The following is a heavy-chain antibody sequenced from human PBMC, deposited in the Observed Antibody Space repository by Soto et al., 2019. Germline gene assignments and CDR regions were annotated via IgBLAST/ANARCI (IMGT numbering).Heavy chain of an antibody. Sequence: EVQLLESGGGLVQPGGSLRLSCAASGFTFNIYAMSWVRQAPGKGLEWVSAISGSGGSTHYADSVKGRFTISRDNSKNTLCLQMNSLRAEDTAVYYCAKLASGHYCTNGVCLLYYCDYWGQGAQVTVSS. CDR3: AKLASGHYCTNGVCLLYYCDY. CDR1: GFTFNIYA. CDR2: ISGSGGST. V-gene: IGHV3-23*01. J-gene: IGHJ4*02. D-gene: IGHD2-8*01.